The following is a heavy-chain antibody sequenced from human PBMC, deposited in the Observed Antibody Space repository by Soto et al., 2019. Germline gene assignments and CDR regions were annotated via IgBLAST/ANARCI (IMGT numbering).Heavy chain of an antibody. J-gene: IGHJ6*02. D-gene: IGHD3-10*01. Sequence: QVQVVESGGGVVQPGRSLRLSCAASGFTFSTYGMHWVRQAPGKGLEWVAVTWYDGTNKYYADSVKGRFTISTDSSKNPHYRQRDSRSAEDTAVYYCARGGTGSSYYGMDVWGQGTTVTVSS. CDR2: TWYDGTNK. V-gene: IGHV3-33*01. CDR3: ARGGTGSSYYGMDV. CDR1: GFTFSTYG.